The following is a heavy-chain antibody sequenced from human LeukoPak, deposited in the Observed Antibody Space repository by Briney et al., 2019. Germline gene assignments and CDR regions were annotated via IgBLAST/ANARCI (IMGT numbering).Heavy chain of an antibody. V-gene: IGHV4-59*01. CDR3: ARGVYIAAAQYGY. CDR2: IYYSGTT. CDR1: GGSISSYY. D-gene: IGHD6-13*01. Sequence: SETLSLTCTVPGGSISSYYWSWIRQPPGKGLEWIGYIYYSGTTNYNPSLKSRVTISIDTSKNQFSLKLSSVTAADTAVYYCARGVYIAAAQYGYWGQGTLVTVSS. J-gene: IGHJ4*02.